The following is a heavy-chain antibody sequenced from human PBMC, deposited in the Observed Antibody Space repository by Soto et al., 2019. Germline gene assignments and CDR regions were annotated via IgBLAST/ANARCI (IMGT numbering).Heavy chain of an antibody. CDR3: ARQQGYDILTGYLYGMDV. CDR2: IYYSGST. V-gene: IGHV4-39*01. CDR1: VGSISSSIYD. D-gene: IGHD3-9*01. J-gene: IGHJ6*02. Sequence: LXLACTVSVGSISSSIYDWGWIRQPPGNGLEWIGSIYYSGSTYYNPSLKSRVTISVGTSKNQFSLKLSSVTAADTAVYYCARQQGYDILTGYLYGMDVWGQGTTVTVSS.